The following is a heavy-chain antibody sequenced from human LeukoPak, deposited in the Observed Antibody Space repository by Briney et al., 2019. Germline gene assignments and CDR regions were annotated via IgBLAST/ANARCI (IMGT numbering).Heavy chain of an antibody. Sequence: SETLSLTCTVSGGSISSGDYYWSWIRQPPGKGLEWIGYIYYSGSTYYNPSLKSRVTISVDTSKNQFSLKLSSVTAADTAVYYCARLANMQYSPYYFDYWGQGTLVTVSS. CDR3: ARLANMQYSPYYFDY. CDR1: GGSISSGDYY. D-gene: IGHD5-18*01. V-gene: IGHV4-30-4*01. J-gene: IGHJ4*02. CDR2: IYYSGST.